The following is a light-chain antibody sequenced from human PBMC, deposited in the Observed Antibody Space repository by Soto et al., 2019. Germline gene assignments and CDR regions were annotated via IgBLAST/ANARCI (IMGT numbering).Light chain of an antibody. CDR2: EVT. J-gene: IGLJ1*01. V-gene: IGLV2-14*01. Sequence: QSFLSQPASVSGSPVQTITISCTGTSSDICGYNAVSWYQHHPGKAPKLIIYEVTHRPSGVSDRFSASKSGNTASLTISGLQAEDAADYYCKSFRVSXLYVVGTGTKVXV. CDR3: KSFRVSXLYV. CDR1: SSDICGYNA.